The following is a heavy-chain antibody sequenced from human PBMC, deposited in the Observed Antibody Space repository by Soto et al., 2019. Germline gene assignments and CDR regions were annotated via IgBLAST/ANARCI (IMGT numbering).Heavy chain of an antibody. J-gene: IGHJ4*02. Sequence: QVQLVQSGAEVKKAGASVKVSCKASGYTFTSYDINWVRQATGQGLEWMGWMNPNSGNTGYAQKFQGRVTMTRNTSISTAYMELSSLRSEDTAVYYCASSPVQGSGWYADYWGQGTLVTVSS. D-gene: IGHD6-19*01. CDR2: MNPNSGNT. CDR3: ASSPVQGSGWYADY. V-gene: IGHV1-8*01. CDR1: GYTFTSYD.